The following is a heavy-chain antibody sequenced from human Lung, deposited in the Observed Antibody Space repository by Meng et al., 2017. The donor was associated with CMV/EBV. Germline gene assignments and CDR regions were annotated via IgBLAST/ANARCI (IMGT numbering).Heavy chain of an antibody. D-gene: IGHD3-10*01. V-gene: IGHV3-23*01. Sequence: GGSLRLXCAASGFTFSSYAMSWVRQAPGKGLEWVSAISGSGGSTYYADSVKGRFTISRDNSKNTLYLQMNSLRAEDTAVYYCAKSEDYYSSGSPWDAFDIWGQGTMVTVSS. J-gene: IGHJ3*02. CDR1: GFTFSSYA. CDR3: AKSEDYYSSGSPWDAFDI. CDR2: ISGSGGST.